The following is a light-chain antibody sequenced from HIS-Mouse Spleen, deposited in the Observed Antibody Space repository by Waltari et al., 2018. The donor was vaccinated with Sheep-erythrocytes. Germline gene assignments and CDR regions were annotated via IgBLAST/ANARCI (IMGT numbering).Light chain of an antibody. J-gene: IGKJ1*01. CDR1: QSISSS. Sequence: DIQMTQSPSSLSASVGDRVTITCRASQSISSSLNWYQQKPGQAPKRLIYAASSLQSGVPSRFSGSGSGTDFTLTISSLQPEDFATYYCQQSYSTPRTFGQGTKVEIK. V-gene: IGKV1-39*01. CDR2: AAS. CDR3: QQSYSTPRT.